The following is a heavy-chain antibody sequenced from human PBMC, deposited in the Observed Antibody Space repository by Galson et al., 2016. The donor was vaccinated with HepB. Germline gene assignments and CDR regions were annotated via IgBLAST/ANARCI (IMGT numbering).Heavy chain of an antibody. Sequence: SETLSLTCRVSGSSVSNHYWSWVRQSPGKGLEWFAYNYENGDINYNPSLESRVTISVDTSKNQFSLKLNSVTAADTAVYYCARVVCIRTSTGNSCYEFDNWGQGTLVTVSS. V-gene: IGHV4-59*08. J-gene: IGHJ4*02. CDR2: NYENGDI. CDR1: GSSVSNHY. D-gene: IGHD2-2*01. CDR3: ARVVCIRTSTGNSCYEFDN.